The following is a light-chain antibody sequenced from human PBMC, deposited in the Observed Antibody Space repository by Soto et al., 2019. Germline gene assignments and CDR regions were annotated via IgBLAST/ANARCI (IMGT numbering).Light chain of an antibody. J-gene: IGLJ3*02. CDR3: QTWGTGIRV. V-gene: IGLV4-69*01. CDR1: SGHSSYA. CDR2: VNSDGSH. Sequence: QPVLTQSPSASASLGASVNLTCTLSSGHSSYAIAWHQQQPEKGPRYLMKVNSDGSHIKGDGIPDRFSGSSSGAERYLTISSLQSEDEADYYCQTWGTGIRVFDGGTKLTVL.